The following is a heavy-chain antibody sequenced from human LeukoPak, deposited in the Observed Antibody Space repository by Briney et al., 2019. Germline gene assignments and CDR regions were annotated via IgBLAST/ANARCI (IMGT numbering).Heavy chain of an antibody. J-gene: IGHJ4*02. Sequence: GGSLRLSCAASGFTFSSYSMNWVRQAPGKGLEWVSYISSSSSTIYYADSVKGRFTISRDNAKNSLYLQMNSLRAEDTAVYYCARIRWSTLDYWGQGTLVTVSS. CDR2: ISSSSSTI. V-gene: IGHV3-48*01. D-gene: IGHD4-23*01. CDR1: GFTFSSYS. CDR3: ARIRWSTLDY.